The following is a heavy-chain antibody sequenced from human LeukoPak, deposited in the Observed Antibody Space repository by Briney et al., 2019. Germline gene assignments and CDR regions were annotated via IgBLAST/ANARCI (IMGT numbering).Heavy chain of an antibody. Sequence: PGGSLRLSCAASGFIFSSYSMNWVRQAPGKGLEWVASMIGDGSEIHYVDSVKGRFTISRDNAKNALYLQMNSLTAEDTAMYYCVRASHPGGCFDPWGQGTLVTVSS. CDR2: MIGDGSEI. V-gene: IGHV3-7*04. CDR1: GFIFSSYS. CDR3: VRASHPGGCFDP. D-gene: IGHD3-10*01. J-gene: IGHJ5*02.